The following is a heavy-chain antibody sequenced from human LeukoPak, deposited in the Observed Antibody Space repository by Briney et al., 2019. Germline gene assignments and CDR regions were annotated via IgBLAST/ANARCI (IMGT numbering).Heavy chain of an antibody. CDR3: ARERAGNSSPIDY. Sequence: GGSLRLSCAASGFTFSSYEMNWVRQAPGKGLEWVSYISSSGSTIYYADSVKGRFTISGDNAKNSLYLQMNSLRAEDTAVYYCARERAGNSSPIDYWGQGTPVTVSS. CDR2: ISSSGSTI. D-gene: IGHD4-23*01. V-gene: IGHV3-48*03. CDR1: GFTFSSYE. J-gene: IGHJ4*02.